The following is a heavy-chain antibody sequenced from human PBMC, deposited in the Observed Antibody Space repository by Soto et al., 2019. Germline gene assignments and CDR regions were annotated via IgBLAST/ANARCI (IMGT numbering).Heavy chain of an antibody. CDR1: GDSVSNNRAT. D-gene: IGHD2-15*01. CDR2: TYYRSKWYS. Sequence: QVQLQQSGPGLVKPSQTLSLTCVISGDSVSNNRATWNWIRQSPSRGLEWLGRTYYRSKWYSEYAPSVKSRTNTSPDTSNSQFSLQLTSVTPEDTAVYYCARQVLGGMDVWGQGTTVTVSS. V-gene: IGHV6-1*01. J-gene: IGHJ6*02. CDR3: ARQVLGGMDV.